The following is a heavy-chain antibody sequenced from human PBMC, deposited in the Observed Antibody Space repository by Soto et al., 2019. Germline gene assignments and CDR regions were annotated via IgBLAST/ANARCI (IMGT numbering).Heavy chain of an antibody. J-gene: IGHJ3*02. CDR1: GFTFSDHY. CDR2: TRNKANSYTT. V-gene: IGHV3-72*01. Sequence: PGGSLRLSCAASGFTFSDHYMDWVRQAPGKGLEWVGRTRNKANSYTTEYAASVKGRFTISRDDSKNSLYLQMNSLKTEDTAVYYCARDVLVGATRGAFDIWGQGTMVTVSS. CDR3: ARDVLVGATRGAFDI. D-gene: IGHD1-26*01.